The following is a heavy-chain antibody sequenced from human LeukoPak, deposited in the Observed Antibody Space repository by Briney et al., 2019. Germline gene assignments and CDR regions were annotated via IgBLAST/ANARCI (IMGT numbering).Heavy chain of an antibody. CDR1: GGSFSGYY. V-gene: IGHV4-34*01. D-gene: IGHD3-10*01. CDR2: INHSGST. J-gene: IGHJ5*02. CDR3: ARRIGESNWFDP. Sequence: SETLSLTCAVYGGSFSGYYWSWIRHPPGKGLEWIGEINHSGSTNYNPSLKSRVTISVDTSKNQFSLKLSSVTAADTAVYYCARRIGESNWFDPWGQGTLVTVSS.